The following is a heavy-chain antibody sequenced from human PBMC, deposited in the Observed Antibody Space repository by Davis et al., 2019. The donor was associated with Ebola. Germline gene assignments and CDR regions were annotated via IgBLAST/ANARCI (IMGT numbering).Heavy chain of an antibody. V-gene: IGHV1-18*04. CDR1: GYTFTSYG. Sequence: ASVKVSCKASGYTFTSYGISWVRQAPGQGLEWMGWISAYNGNTNYAQKLQGRVTMTTDTSTSTAYMELRSLRSDDTAVYYCTTQYYYDSSGYYLIFDYWGQGTLVTVSS. D-gene: IGHD3-22*01. CDR2: ISAYNGNT. J-gene: IGHJ4*02. CDR3: TTQYYYDSSGYYLIFDY.